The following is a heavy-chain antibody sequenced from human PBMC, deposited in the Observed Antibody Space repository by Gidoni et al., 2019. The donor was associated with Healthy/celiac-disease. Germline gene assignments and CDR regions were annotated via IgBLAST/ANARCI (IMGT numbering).Heavy chain of an antibody. J-gene: IGHJ5*02. V-gene: IGHV1-69*04. D-gene: IGHD3-10*01. Sequence: QVQLVQSGAEVKKPGSSVKVSCTASGGTFSSYAISWGRQAPGQGLEWMGRISPILGIENYAQKFQGRVTITADKSTSTAYMELSSLRSEDTAVYYCARGLEGITKSTWGQGTLVTVSS. CDR2: ISPILGIE. CDR1: GGTFSSYA. CDR3: ARGLEGITKST.